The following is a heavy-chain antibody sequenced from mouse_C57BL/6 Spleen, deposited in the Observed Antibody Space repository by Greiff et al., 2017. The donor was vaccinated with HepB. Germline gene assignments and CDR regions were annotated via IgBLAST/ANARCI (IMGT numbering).Heavy chain of an antibody. J-gene: IGHJ2*01. V-gene: IGHV1-69*01. D-gene: IGHD2-5*01. CDR1: GYTFTSYW. Sequence: QVQLQQPGAELVMPGASVKLSCKASGYTFTSYWMHWVKQRPGQGLEWIGEIDPSDSYTNYNQKFKGKSTLTVDKSSSTAYMQLSSLTSEDSAVYYCARFCPYYSNFDYWGQGTTLTVSS. CDR2: IDPSDSYT. CDR3: ARFCPYYSNFDY.